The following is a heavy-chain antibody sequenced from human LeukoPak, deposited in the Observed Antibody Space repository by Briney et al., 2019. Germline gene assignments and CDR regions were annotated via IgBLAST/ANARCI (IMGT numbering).Heavy chain of an antibody. CDR3: AKCSSGSSGWYGMDV. D-gene: IGHD6-25*01. J-gene: IGHJ6*02. V-gene: IGHV3-23*01. CDR1: GFTFSRYA. Sequence: GGSLRLSCAASGFTFSRYALSWVRPAPGKGLEWVSAISGSGVSTYYGDSAKGRFTISRDNSKNTLYRQMNSLRAEDTAVYYCAKCSSGSSGWYGMDVWGQGTTVTASS. CDR2: ISGSGVST.